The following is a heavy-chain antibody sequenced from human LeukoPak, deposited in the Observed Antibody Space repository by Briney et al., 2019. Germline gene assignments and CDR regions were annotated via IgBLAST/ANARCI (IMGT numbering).Heavy chain of an antibody. V-gene: IGHV3-74*01. CDR3: ASGTVGYNHDY. J-gene: IGHJ4*02. CDR1: GFTFSSYW. D-gene: IGHD5-24*01. CDR2: INSDGSST. Sequence: PGGSLRLSCAASGFTFSSYWMHWVRQAPGKGLVWVSRINSDGSSTSYADSVKGRFTISRDNAKNTLYLQMNSLRAEDTAVYYCASGTVGYNHDYWGQGTLVTVSS.